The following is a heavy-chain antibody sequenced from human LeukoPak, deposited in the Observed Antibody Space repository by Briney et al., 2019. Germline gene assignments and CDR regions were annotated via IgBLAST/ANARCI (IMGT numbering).Heavy chain of an antibody. Sequence: PGGSLRLSCSASGFTFSSYAMHWVRQAPGKGLVLISNINSDGSGTTYADSVKGRFTISRDNAKNTLYLQMNSLRVEDTAVYYCASGLVGGTNYWGQGTLVTVSS. V-gene: IGHV3-74*01. CDR3: ASGLVGGTNY. J-gene: IGHJ4*02. CDR1: GFTFSSYA. CDR2: INSDGSGT. D-gene: IGHD1-26*01.